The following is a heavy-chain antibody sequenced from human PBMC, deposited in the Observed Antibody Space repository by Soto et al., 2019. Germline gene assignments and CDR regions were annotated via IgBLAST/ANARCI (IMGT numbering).Heavy chain of an antibody. CDR1: GFTFSSYG. V-gene: IGHV3-30*18. D-gene: IGHD5-18*01. Sequence: QVQLVESGGGVVQPGRSLRLSCAASGFTFSSYGMHWVRQAPGKGLEWVAVISYDGSNKYYADSVKGRFTISRDNSKNALYVQMNSRRAEDTDVYYCAKDSEYSYCHHFDYWGQGTLVTVSS. CDR2: ISYDGSNK. CDR3: AKDSEYSYCHHFDY. J-gene: IGHJ4*02.